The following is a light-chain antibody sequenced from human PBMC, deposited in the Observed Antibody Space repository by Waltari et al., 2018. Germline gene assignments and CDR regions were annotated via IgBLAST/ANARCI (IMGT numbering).Light chain of an antibody. V-gene: IGLV2-14*03. J-gene: IGLJ1*01. CDR1: SSDVGAYDY. CDR2: DVS. CDR3: SSYTASRHYV. Sequence: QSALTQPASVSGSPGQSITISCTGTSSDVGAYDYVSWYQQYPGKAPQLVIPDVSSRPSGPSDRFSGSKSGNTASLIISGLQADDEADYYCSSYTASRHYVFGTGTKVTVL.